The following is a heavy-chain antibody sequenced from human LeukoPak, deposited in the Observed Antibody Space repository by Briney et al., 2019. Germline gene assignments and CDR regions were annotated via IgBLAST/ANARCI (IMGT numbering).Heavy chain of an antibody. CDR2: ISAYNGNT. J-gene: IGHJ4*02. V-gene: IGHV1-18*01. CDR3: ARAGRGVDTAMIHSH. CDR1: GYTFTSYG. Sequence: PPASVKVSCKASGYTFTSYGISWVRQAPGQGLEWMGWISAYNGNTNYAQKLQGRVTMTTDTSTSTAYMELRSLRSDDTAVYYCARAGRGVDTAMIHSHWGQGTLVTVSS. D-gene: IGHD5-18*01.